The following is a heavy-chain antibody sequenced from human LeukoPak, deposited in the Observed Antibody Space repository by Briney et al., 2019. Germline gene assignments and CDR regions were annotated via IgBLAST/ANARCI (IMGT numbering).Heavy chain of an antibody. CDR1: GFTFSSYW. Sequence: PGGSLRLSCAASGFTFSSYWVHWVRQAPGKGPVWVSRINGDGSTTAYADSVKGRFTVSRDNAKNTLYLQMSSLRAEDTAVYYCAGRGPERVATIDYWGQGTLVTVSS. CDR2: INGDGSTT. V-gene: IGHV3-74*01. CDR3: AGRGPERVATIDY. J-gene: IGHJ4*02. D-gene: IGHD5-12*01.